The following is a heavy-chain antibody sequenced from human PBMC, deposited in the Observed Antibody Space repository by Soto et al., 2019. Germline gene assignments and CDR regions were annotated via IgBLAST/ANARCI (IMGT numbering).Heavy chain of an antibody. Sequence: GESLKISCAASGFTFSDHYMDWVRQAPGKGLEWVGRTRNKANSYTTEYAASVKGRFTISRDDSKNSLYLQMNSLKTEDTAVYYCAREYCSSTSCYAGPFDYWGQGTLVTVSS. CDR3: AREYCSSTSCYAGPFDY. CDR2: TRNKANSYTT. V-gene: IGHV3-72*01. CDR1: GFTFSDHY. J-gene: IGHJ4*02. D-gene: IGHD2-2*01.